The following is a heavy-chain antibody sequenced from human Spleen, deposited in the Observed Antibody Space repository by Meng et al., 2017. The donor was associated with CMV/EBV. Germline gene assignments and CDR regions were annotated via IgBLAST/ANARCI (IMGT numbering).Heavy chain of an antibody. Sequence: ASVKVSCKASGYIFTSYGISWVRQAPGQGLEWMGWINPNTDATDYAQKFQGRVTVTRDTSMSTVYMELSGLRSDDRAVYYCARGKRGGGYESLDYWGQGTPVTVSS. J-gene: IGHJ4*02. D-gene: IGHD5-12*01. CDR3: ARGKRGGGYESLDY. CDR1: GYIFTSYG. V-gene: IGHV1-2*02. CDR2: INPNTDAT.